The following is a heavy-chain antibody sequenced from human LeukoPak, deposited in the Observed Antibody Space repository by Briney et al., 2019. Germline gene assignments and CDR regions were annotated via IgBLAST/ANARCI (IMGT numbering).Heavy chain of an antibody. CDR2: IYSGGNT. CDR3: TRLNYDGSVTNAFDV. CDR1: GFTVSNNY. D-gene: IGHD3-22*01. V-gene: IGHV3-66*04. J-gene: IGHJ3*01. Sequence: GGSLRLSCAASGFTVSNNYMSWVRQAPEKGLEWVSVIYSGGNTFYAGSVKGRFTISRDNSKNTLYLQMSSLRVEDTAVYFCTRLNYDGSVTNAFDVWGQGTMVTVSS.